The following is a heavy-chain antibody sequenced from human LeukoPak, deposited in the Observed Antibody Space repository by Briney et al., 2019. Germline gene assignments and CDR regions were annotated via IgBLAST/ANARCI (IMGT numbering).Heavy chain of an antibody. V-gene: IGHV4-39*01. D-gene: IGHD4-23*01. CDR2: LYYSGST. CDR1: GGSISSSSYY. Sequence: SQTLSPTCTVSGGSISSSSYYWGWIRQPPGKGLEWIGSLYYSGSTYYNPSLKSRVTISVDTSKNQFSLKVSSVTAADTAVYYCARRGNSGRSFDYWGQGTLVTVSS. J-gene: IGHJ4*02. CDR3: ARRGNSGRSFDY.